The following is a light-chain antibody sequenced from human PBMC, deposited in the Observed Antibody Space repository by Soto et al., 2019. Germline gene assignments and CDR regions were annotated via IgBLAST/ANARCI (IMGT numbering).Light chain of an antibody. V-gene: IGLV2-23*02. J-gene: IGLJ1*01. Sequence: QSVLTQPASGSGSPGQSITISCTGNSSEVGSYNLVSWYQQHPGKAPKLMIYEVSKRPSGVSNRFSGSKSGNTASLTISGLQAEDEADYYCCSYAGSSTFSVFGTGTKVTVL. CDR3: CSYAGSSTFSV. CDR1: SSEVGSYNL. CDR2: EVS.